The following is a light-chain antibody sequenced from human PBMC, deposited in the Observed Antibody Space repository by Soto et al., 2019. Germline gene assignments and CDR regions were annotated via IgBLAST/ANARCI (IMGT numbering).Light chain of an antibody. CDR2: EVN. V-gene: IGLV2-8*01. CDR3: SAYSGSSNV. CDR1: RSDVGGYNY. Sequence: QSVMTQPPSASGSTGQSVAISGTGTRSDVGGYNYVSWYQQHPGKAPKLMIYEVNKRPSGVPDRFSGSKSGNTASLTVSGLQSEDVADYYCSAYSGSSNVFGTGTKRTF. J-gene: IGLJ1*01.